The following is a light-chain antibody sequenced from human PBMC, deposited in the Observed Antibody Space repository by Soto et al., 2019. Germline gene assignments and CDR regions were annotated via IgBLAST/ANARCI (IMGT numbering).Light chain of an antibody. Sequence: EIVMTQSPATLSVSPGETATLSCRASQSVSSNLAWYQQKPGKAPRLLIHDASTRATGIPARVSGSGSGTDFPLSNSTLQSEDFAEYYCQQYYNWPMYTFGQGNKLASK. J-gene: IGKJ2*01. CDR1: QSVSSN. CDR3: QQYYNWPMYT. V-gene: IGKV3-15*01. CDR2: DAS.